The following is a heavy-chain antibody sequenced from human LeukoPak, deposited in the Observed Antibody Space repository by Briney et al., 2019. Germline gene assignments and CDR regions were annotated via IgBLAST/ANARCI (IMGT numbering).Heavy chain of an antibody. CDR2: IYHSGST. CDR3: ARDPGLYSSSWFDY. CDR1: GGSISSGGYY. D-gene: IGHD6-13*01. V-gene: IGHV4-30-2*01. J-gene: IGHJ4*02. Sequence: KPSETLSLTCTVSGGSISSGGYYWSWIRQPPGKGLEWIGYIYHSGSTYYNPSLKSRVTISVDRSKNQFSLKLSSVTAADTAVYYCARDPGLYSSSWFDYWGQGTLVTVSS.